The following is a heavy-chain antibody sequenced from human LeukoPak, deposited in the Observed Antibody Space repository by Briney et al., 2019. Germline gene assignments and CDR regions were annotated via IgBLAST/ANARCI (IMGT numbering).Heavy chain of an antibody. CDR2: IYHSGST. CDR1: GGSISSYY. CDR3: ARDSLQSRWELRWFDP. D-gene: IGHD1-26*01. J-gene: IGHJ5*02. Sequence: SETLSLTCTVSGGSISSYYWSWIRQPPGKGLEWIGSIYHSGSTYYNPSLKSRVTISVDTSKNQFSLKLSSVTAADTAVYYCARDSLQSRWELRWFDPWGQGTLVTVSS. V-gene: IGHV4-38-2*02.